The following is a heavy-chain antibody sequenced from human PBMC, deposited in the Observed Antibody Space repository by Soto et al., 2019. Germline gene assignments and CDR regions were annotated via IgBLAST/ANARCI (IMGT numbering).Heavy chain of an antibody. Sequence: ASVKVSCKASGYTFTGYYMHWVRQAPGQGLEWMGWINPNSGGTNYAQKFQGWVTMTRDTSISTAYMELSRLRSDDTAVYYCAREVNDYGDYEDYYYYGMDVWGQGTTVTVS. CDR2: INPNSGGT. CDR1: GYTFTGYY. D-gene: IGHD4-17*01. J-gene: IGHJ6*02. V-gene: IGHV1-2*04. CDR3: AREVNDYGDYEDYYYYGMDV.